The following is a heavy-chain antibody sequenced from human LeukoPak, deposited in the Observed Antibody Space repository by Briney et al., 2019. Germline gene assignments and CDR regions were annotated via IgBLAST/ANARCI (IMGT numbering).Heavy chain of an antibody. CDR1: GYTFTNYG. D-gene: IGHD1-26*01. CDR3: ARDLGGGSTFYYFYYMDV. CDR2: ISPHNGNT. J-gene: IGHJ6*03. Sequence: ASVKVSCKASGYTFTNYGITWVRQAPGQGLEWMGWISPHNGNTNFAQKFQGRVTVTTDTYTSTVYMELRSLRSGDTAVYYCARDLGGGSTFYYFYYMDVWGEGTTVIVSS. V-gene: IGHV1-18*01.